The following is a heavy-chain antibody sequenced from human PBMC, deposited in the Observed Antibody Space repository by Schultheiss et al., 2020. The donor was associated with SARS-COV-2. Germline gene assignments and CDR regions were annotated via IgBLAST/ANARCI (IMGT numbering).Heavy chain of an antibody. CDR1: GGTFSSYA. Sequence: SVKVSCKASGGTFSSYAISWVRQAPGQGLEWMGGIIPIFGTANYAQKFQGLVTMTRDTSISTAYMELSSLRSEDTAVYYCTTVGAMTTVTTDVKRYWYFDLWGRGTLVTVSS. J-gene: IGHJ2*01. CDR3: TTVGAMTTVTTDVKRYWYFDL. D-gene: IGHD4-17*01. V-gene: IGHV1-69*05. CDR2: IIPIFGTA.